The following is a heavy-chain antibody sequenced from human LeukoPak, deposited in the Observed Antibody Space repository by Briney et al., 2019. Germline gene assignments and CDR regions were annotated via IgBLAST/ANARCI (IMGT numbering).Heavy chain of an antibody. V-gene: IGHV4-31*03. Sequence: PSQTLSLTCTVSGGSIGSGGYYWSWIRQHPGKGLEWIGYIYYSGSTYYNPSLKSRVTISVDTSKNQFSLKLSSVTAADTAVYYCARDVGSSSWSFDYWGQGTLVTVSS. CDR1: GGSIGSGGYY. D-gene: IGHD6-13*01. CDR3: ARDVGSSSWSFDY. J-gene: IGHJ4*02. CDR2: IYYSGST.